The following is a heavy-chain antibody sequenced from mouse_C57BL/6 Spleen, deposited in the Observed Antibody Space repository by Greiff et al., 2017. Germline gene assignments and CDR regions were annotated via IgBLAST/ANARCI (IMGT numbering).Heavy chain of an antibody. Sequence: QVHVKQSGPGLVQPSQSLSITCTVSGFSLTSYGVHWVRQTPGQGLEWLGVIWRGGSTDYNAAFMYRLSISKDNSKSQVFFKMNSLQADDTAIYYCAKKVSDSAMDYWGQGTSVTVSS. CDR2: IWRGGST. CDR3: AKKVSDSAMDY. CDR1: GFSLTSYG. D-gene: IGHD6-2*01. V-gene: IGHV2-5*01. J-gene: IGHJ4*01.